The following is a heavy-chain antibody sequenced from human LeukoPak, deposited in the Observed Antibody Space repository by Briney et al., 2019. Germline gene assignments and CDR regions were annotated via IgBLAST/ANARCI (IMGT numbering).Heavy chain of an antibody. CDR3: ARHKSYRDWFDP. CDR2: IYYSGST. CDR1: GGSISSYY. J-gene: IGHJ5*02. V-gene: IGHV4-59*08. D-gene: IGHD1-26*01. Sequence: SETLSLTCTVSGGSISSYYWSWIRQPPGKGLEWIGYIYYSGSTNYNPSLKRRVTISVDTSKNQFSLKLAPVTAADTAVYYCARHKSYRDWFDPWGQGTLVTVSS.